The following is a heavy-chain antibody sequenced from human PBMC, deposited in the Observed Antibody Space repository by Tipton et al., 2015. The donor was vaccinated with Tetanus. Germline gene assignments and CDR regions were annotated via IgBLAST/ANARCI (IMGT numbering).Heavy chain of an antibody. CDR1: GDSISSAGYS. V-gene: IGHV4-30-2*01. CDR2: IYHNGGT. CDR3: ARGGTMVHGVILQDHFDY. Sequence: TLSLTCAVSGDSISSAGYSWSWIRQPPGKGLEWIGFIYHNGGTYYNPSLKSRATISVARAKNQFSLKLSSVTAADTAVYFCARGGTMVHGVILQDHFDYWGQGTLVTVSS. J-gene: IGHJ4*02. D-gene: IGHD3-10*01.